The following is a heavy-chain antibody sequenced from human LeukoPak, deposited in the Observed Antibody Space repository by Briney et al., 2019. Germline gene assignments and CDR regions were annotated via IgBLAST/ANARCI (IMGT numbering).Heavy chain of an antibody. J-gene: IGHJ3*02. D-gene: IGHD3-22*01. CDR1: GGSISSGSYY. CDR2: IYTSGST. V-gene: IGHV4-61*02. Sequence: PSVTLSLTCTVSGGSISSGSYYWSWIRQPAGKGLEWIGRIYTSGSTNYNPSLKSRVTISVDTSKNQFSLKLSSVTAADTAVYYCARVPPYYYDSSGYFVAAFDIWGLGTMVTVSS. CDR3: ARVPPYYYDSSGYFVAAFDI.